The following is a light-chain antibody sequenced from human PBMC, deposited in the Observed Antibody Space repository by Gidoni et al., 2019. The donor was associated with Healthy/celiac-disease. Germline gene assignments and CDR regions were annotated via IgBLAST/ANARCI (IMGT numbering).Light chain of an antibody. CDR3: KQYYSYPLYT. CDR1: QGISSY. J-gene: IGKJ2*01. CDR2: AAS. V-gene: IGKV1-8*01. Sequence: AIRITQSPSSFSASTGDRVTITCRASQGISSYLAWYQQKPGKAPKLLIYAASTLQSGVPSRFSGSGSGTEFTLTISCLQSEDFATYYCKQYYSYPLYTFGQGTKLEIK.